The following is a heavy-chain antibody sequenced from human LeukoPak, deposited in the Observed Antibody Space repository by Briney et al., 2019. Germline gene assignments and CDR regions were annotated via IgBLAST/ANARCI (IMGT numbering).Heavy chain of an antibody. CDR1: GFTVSSNY. Sequence: GGSLRLSCAASGFTVSSNYMSWVRQAPGKGLEWVSLIYSGGSTYYADSVKGRFTISRDNSKNMLYLQMGSLRAEDMAVYYCVPLYYYYLDVWGKGTTVTVSS. CDR3: VPLYYYYLDV. J-gene: IGHJ6*03. V-gene: IGHV3-53*05. CDR2: IYSGGST.